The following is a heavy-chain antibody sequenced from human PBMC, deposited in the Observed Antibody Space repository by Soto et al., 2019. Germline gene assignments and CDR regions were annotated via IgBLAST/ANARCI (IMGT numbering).Heavy chain of an antibody. D-gene: IGHD2-15*01. CDR3: THRTRSARCIGGNCYFFDD. CDR2: LFWDDDK. V-gene: IGHV2-5*02. CDR1: GFSVSASGVG. Sequence: QITLKEPGHTVVNPTQTLTLTCTCSGFSVSASGVGVGWIRQPPGKALEWLALLFWDDDKGYRPSLKSRLTITNDTSKNQVVLTMSNLGPVDTATYYCTHRTRSARCIGGNCYFFDDWGQGPAVTVSS. J-gene: IGHJ4*02.